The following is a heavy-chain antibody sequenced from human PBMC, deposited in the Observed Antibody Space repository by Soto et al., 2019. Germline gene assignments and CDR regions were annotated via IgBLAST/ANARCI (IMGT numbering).Heavy chain of an antibody. CDR2: INHSGST. J-gene: IGHJ5*02. CDR1: GGSFSGYY. D-gene: IGHD2-8*01. Sequence: QVQLQQWGAGLLKPSETLSLICAVYGGSFSGYYWSWIRQPPGKGLEWIGKINHSGSTNYNPFLKSRVAISVDTSKNQFSLKLSSVTAADTAVYYCTRGEWASRFDPWGQGTLVTVSS. V-gene: IGHV4-34*01. CDR3: TRGEWASRFDP.